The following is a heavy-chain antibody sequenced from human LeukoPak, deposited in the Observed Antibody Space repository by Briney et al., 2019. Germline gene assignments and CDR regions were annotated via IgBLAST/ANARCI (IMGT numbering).Heavy chain of an antibody. CDR2: IYHSGNT. V-gene: IGHV4-38-2*02. D-gene: IGHD2-2*01. Sequence: SETLSLTCTVSGYSISSGYYWGWIRQPPGKGLEWIANIYHSGNTYYNPSLKSRVTISVDTSRNQFSLKPSSVTAADTAVYYCALQPARRLSWFDPWGQGTLVTVSS. CDR1: GYSISSGYY. CDR3: ALQPARRLSWFDP. J-gene: IGHJ5*02.